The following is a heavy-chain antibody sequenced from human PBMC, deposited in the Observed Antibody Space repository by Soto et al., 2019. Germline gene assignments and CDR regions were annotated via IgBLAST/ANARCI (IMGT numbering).Heavy chain of an antibody. J-gene: IGHJ4*02. D-gene: IGHD3-10*01. V-gene: IGHV4-59*01. CDR1: GGSISSYY. CDR3: ARGVNYDGSGGYYLDY. CDR2: IYYSGST. Sequence: QVQLQESGPGLVKPSETLSLTCTVSGGSISSYYWSWIRQPPGKGLEWIGYIYYSGSTNYNPSLNSRVTISVDTSKNHFSLRLSSVTAADTAVYYCARGVNYDGSGGYYLDYWGQGTLVTASS.